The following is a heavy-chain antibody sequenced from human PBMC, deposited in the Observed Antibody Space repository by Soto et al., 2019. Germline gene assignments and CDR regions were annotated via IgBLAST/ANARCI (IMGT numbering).Heavy chain of an antibody. Sequence: QVQLVQSGAEVKKPGSSVKVSCKASGGTFSSYTISWVRQAPGQGLEWMGRIIPILGIANYAQKFQGRVTITADKSTSTADMELSSMRSEDTAVYYCASGYYYDSSGYYEPPDYWGQGTLVTVSS. J-gene: IGHJ4*02. V-gene: IGHV1-69*02. CDR3: ASGYYYDSSGYYEPPDY. D-gene: IGHD3-22*01. CDR1: GGTFSSYT. CDR2: IIPILGIA.